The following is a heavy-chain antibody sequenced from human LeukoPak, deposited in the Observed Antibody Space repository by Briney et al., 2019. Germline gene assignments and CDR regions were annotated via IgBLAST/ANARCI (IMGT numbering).Heavy chain of an antibody. V-gene: IGHV3-64*01. Sequence: PGGSLRLSGAASGFTFSSYAMHWVRQAPGKGLEYVSAISSNGGSTYYANSVKGRFTISRDNSKNTLYLQMGSLRAEDMAVYYCARVGATSAFDIWGQGTMVTVSS. J-gene: IGHJ3*02. CDR3: ARVGATSAFDI. CDR1: GFTFSSYA. CDR2: ISSNGGST. D-gene: IGHD1-26*01.